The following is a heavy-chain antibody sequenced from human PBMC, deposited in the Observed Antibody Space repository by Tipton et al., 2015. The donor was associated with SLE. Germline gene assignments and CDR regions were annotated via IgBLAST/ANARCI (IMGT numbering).Heavy chain of an antibody. V-gene: IGHV1-18*01. CDR2: ISAYNDNT. J-gene: IGHJ4*02. Sequence: QLVQSGAEVKKPGASVKVSCKASGYTFTSYGISWVRQAPGQGLEWMGWISAYNDNTNYAQKLQGRVTMTTDTSTSTAYMELRSLRSDDAAVYYCARDPYSESYLRFDYWGQGTLVTVSS. D-gene: IGHD1-26*01. CDR3: ARDPYSESYLRFDY. CDR1: GYTFTSYG.